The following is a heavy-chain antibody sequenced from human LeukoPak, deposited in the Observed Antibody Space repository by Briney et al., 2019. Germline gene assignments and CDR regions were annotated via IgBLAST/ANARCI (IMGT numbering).Heavy chain of an antibody. CDR2: IYPGDSDT. D-gene: IGHD2-2*01. V-gene: IGHV5-51*01. Sequence: GESLKISCKGSGYSFISYWLGWVRQMPGKGLEWMGIIYPGDSDTRYGPSFQGQVTISADKSISTAYLQWSSLKASDTAMYYCARLPYCSSATCHNNWFDSWGQGTLVTVSS. CDR3: ARLPYCSSATCHNNWFDS. J-gene: IGHJ5*01. CDR1: GYSFISYW.